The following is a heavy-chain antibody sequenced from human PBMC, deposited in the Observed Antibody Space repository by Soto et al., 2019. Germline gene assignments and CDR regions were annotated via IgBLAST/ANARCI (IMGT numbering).Heavy chain of an antibody. J-gene: IGHJ4*01. CDR1: GLSVSDNY. Sequence: GGSLRLSCGASGLSVSDNYMGWVRQAPGRGLEWVSVMYAGGDTHYADSVKGRFTISRDKSENTLYLQMNSLRDEDTGVYFCVSRIPSWVFDYWGLGTLVTVS. CDR3: VSRIPSWVFDY. CDR2: MYAGGDT. D-gene: IGHD2-21*01. V-gene: IGHV3-53*01.